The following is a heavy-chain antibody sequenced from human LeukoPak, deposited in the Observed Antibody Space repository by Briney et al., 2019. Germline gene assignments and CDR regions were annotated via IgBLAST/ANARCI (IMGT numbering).Heavy chain of an antibody. V-gene: IGHV4-34*01. CDR1: GGSFSGYY. CDR2: INHSGST. J-gene: IGHJ4*02. Sequence: PSETLSLTCAVYGGSFSGYYWSWIRQPPGKGLEWIGEINHSGSTNYNPSLKSRVTISVDTSKNQFSLKLSSVTAADTAVYYCARGGKDYYDSTSPGFFDYWGQGTLVTVSS. CDR3: ARGGKDYYDSTSPGFFDY. D-gene: IGHD3-22*01.